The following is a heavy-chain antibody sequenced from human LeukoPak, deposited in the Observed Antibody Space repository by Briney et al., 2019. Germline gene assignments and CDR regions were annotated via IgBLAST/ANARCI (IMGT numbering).Heavy chain of an antibody. CDR2: MNPNSGNT. D-gene: IGHD3-10*01. Sequence: ASVKVSCKASGYTFTSYDINWVRQATGQGLEWMGWMNPNSGNTGYAQKFQGRVTMTRNTSISTAYMELSSLRSEDTAVYYCARSHYYGSGSYSLTYYYYYMDVWGKGTTVTISS. CDR3: ARSHYYGSGSYSLTYYYYYMDV. CDR1: GYTFTSYD. V-gene: IGHV1-8*01. J-gene: IGHJ6*03.